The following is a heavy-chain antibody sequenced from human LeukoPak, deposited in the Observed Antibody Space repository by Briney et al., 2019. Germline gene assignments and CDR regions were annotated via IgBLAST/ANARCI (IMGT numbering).Heavy chain of an antibody. J-gene: IGHJ4*02. CDR1: GFTFSSYW. V-gene: IGHV3-23*01. CDR2: ISGTGGST. CDR3: AKSRLVVTAFDY. D-gene: IGHD4-23*01. Sequence: GGSLRLSCAASGFTFSSYWMHWVRQAPGKGLEWVSTISGTGGSTYDADSVKGRFTISRDSSKNTLYLQMNSLRAEDTAVYYCAKSRLVVTAFDYWGQGTLVTVSS.